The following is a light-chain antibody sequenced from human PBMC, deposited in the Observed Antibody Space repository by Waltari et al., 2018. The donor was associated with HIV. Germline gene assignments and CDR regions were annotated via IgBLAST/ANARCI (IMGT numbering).Light chain of an antibody. J-gene: IGLJ2*01. CDR1: LSDVGNYHR. CDR3: SSYTSSNTFVV. CDR2: EVS. Sequence: QSALPHPPSVSGSPGQSVTISFTRTLSDVGNYHRVSLYQQPPGSAPKLMIYEVSNRPSGVPRRFSGSKSGNTASLTISGLQAEDEADYYCSSYTSSNTFVVFGGGTKLTVL. V-gene: IGLV2-18*02.